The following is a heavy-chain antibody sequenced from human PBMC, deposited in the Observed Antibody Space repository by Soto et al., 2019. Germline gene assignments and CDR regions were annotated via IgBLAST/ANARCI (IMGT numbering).Heavy chain of an antibody. J-gene: IGHJ5*02. CDR1: GFTFSSYS. CDR2: ISSSSSTI. V-gene: IGHV3-48*01. CDR3: ARADDFWSGYLLGLWFDP. D-gene: IGHD3-3*01. Sequence: GGSLRLSCAASGFTFSSYSMNWVRQAPGKGLEWVSYISSSSSTIYYADSVKGRFTISRDNAKNSLYLQMNSLRAEDTAVYYCARADDFWSGYLLGLWFDPWGQGTLVTVSS.